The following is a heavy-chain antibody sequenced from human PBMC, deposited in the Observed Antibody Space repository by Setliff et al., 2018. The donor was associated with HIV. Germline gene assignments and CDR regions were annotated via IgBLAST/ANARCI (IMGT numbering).Heavy chain of an antibody. J-gene: IGHJ5*02. CDR1: GGTFSLYA. CDR3: ARDQATGYEKVWFSWIDP. CDR2: IIPIFNTA. D-gene: IGHD5-12*01. V-gene: IGHV1-69*13. Sequence: SVKVSCKASGGTFSLYAINWVRQAPGQGLEWMGGIIPIFNTANYAQKFQGRVTITADGSTSTAYMELSSLRFEDTATYYCARDQATGYEKVWFSWIDPWGQGTQVTVS.